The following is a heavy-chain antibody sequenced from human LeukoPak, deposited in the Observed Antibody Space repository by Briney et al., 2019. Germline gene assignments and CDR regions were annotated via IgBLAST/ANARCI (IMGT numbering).Heavy chain of an antibody. CDR3: ARSPAGANYYLDV. Sequence: GGSLRLSCAASGFTFRNYGVTWVRQAPGKGLEWVSDISGSGSITYYSDSVKGRFTISRDNSKNTLYLQMNSLRAEDTAVYYCARSPAGANYYLDVWGKGTTVTISS. J-gene: IGHJ6*03. V-gene: IGHV3-23*01. CDR1: GFTFRNYG. D-gene: IGHD1-14*01. CDR2: ISGSGSIT.